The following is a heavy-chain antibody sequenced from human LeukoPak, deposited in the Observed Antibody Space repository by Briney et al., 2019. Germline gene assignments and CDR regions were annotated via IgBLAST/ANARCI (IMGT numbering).Heavy chain of an antibody. D-gene: IGHD2-8*01. CDR2: IKQDGSEK. V-gene: IGHV3-7*01. J-gene: IGHJ3*02. CDR1: GFSFSSYW. CDR3: ARNVWPDLDVFDI. Sequence: PGGSLRLSCAASGFSFSSYWMSWVRQAPGKGLEWVASIKQDGSEKYYVDSVKGRFTISRDNAKNSLYLQKNSLRVEDTAVYYCARNVWPDLDVFDIWGQGTMVTVSS.